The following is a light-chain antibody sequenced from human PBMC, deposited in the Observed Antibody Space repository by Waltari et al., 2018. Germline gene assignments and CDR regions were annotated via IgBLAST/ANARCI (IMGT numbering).Light chain of an antibody. J-gene: IGLJ3*02. CDR3: SSYTTTSSGV. CDR2: DVS. CDR1: SGDIGNYKF. Sequence: QSALTQPASVSGPPGQSTTISCTGTSGDIGNYKFVSWYQQEPGRAPTLIVYDVSQRPSGVSNRFSGSKSGNTASLTISGVQAEDESDYYCSSYTTTSSGVFGGGTKLTVL. V-gene: IGLV2-14*01.